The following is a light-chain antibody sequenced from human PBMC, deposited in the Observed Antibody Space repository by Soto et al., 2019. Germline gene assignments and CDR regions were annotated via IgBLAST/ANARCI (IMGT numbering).Light chain of an antibody. Sequence: QSALTQPASVSGSPGQSITISCTGSSSDVGTYNLVSWYQHHPGKSPKLMSSEVVKRPSGVSNRFSGSKSGNTASLTISGLQAEDEADYYCCSYAGSSMFVFGGGTKVTVL. CDR1: SSDVGTYNL. CDR2: EVV. J-gene: IGLJ2*01. V-gene: IGLV2-23*02. CDR3: CSYAGSSMFV.